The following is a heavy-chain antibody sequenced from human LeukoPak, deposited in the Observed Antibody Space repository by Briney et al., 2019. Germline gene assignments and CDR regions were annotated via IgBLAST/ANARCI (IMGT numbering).Heavy chain of an antibody. CDR2: IYYSGST. CDR3: ARRNSGSVLNYYYYYGMDV. CDR1: GGSFSGYY. Sequence: SETLSLTCAVYGGSFSGYYWSWIRQPPGKGLEWIGYIYYSGSTNYNPSLKSRVTISVDTSKNQFSLKLSSVTAADTAVYYCARRNSGSVLNYYYYYGMDVWGQGTTVTVSS. J-gene: IGHJ6*02. V-gene: IGHV4-59*08. D-gene: IGHD1-26*01.